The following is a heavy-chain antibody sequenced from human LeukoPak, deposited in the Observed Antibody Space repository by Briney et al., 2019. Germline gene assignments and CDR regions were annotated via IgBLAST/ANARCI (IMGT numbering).Heavy chain of an antibody. Sequence: GGSLRLSCAASGFTFSSYGMHWVRQAPGKGLEWVAVISYDGSNKYYADSVKGRFTISRDNSKNTLYLQMNSLRAEDTAVYYCARASVGYYGSGSGDAFDIWGQGTMVTVSS. CDR1: GFTFSSYG. CDR3: ARASVGYYGSGSGDAFDI. J-gene: IGHJ3*02. D-gene: IGHD3-10*01. CDR2: ISYDGSNK. V-gene: IGHV3-30*03.